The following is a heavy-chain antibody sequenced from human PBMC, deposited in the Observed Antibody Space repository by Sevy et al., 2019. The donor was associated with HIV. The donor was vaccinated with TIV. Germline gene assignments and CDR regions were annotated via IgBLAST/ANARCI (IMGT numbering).Heavy chain of an antibody. J-gene: IGHJ6*02. CDR3: AKSARYCSSTSCYSSAGGYYYYGMDV. CDR2: ISGSGGST. CDR1: GFTFSSYA. D-gene: IGHD2-2*02. Sequence: GGSLRLSCAASGFTFSSYAMSWVRQAPGKGLEWVSAISGSGGSTYYADSVKGRFTISRDNSKKTLYLQMNSLRAEDTAVYYCAKSARYCSSTSCYSSAGGYYYYGMDVWGQGTTVTVSS. V-gene: IGHV3-23*01.